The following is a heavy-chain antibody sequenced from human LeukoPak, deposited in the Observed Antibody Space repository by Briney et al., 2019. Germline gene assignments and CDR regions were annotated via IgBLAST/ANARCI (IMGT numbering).Heavy chain of an antibody. CDR1: GFIFA. CDR3: ARESETSGWYDY. D-gene: IGHD6-19*01. Sequence: GGSQRLSCAAPGFIFAIHWVRQAPGTGLEWVSLISGDGGSTFYADSVRGRFTISRDNTRKSLSLQMSSLRSEDTALYYCARESETSGWYDYWGQGALVTDS. CDR2: ISGDGGST. J-gene: IGHJ4*02. V-gene: IGHV3-43*02.